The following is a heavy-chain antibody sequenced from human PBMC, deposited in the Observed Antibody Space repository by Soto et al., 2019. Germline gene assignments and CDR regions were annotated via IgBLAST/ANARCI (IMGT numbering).Heavy chain of an antibody. D-gene: IGHD2-15*01. CDR1: GFTFSSSA. V-gene: IGHV3-48*03. Sequence: EVQLVESGGGLVQPGGSLRLSCVASGFTFSSSAMYWVRQAPGKGLEWVSYIHPAGQPIFYADSVKGRFTISRDNAENSLYLQMNNLRAEDTAVYYCARRGRRWGQGTMVTVSS. CDR3: ARRGRR. J-gene: IGHJ3*01. CDR2: IHPAGQPI.